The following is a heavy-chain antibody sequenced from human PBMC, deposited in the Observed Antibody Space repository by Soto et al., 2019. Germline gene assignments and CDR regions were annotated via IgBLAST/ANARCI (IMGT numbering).Heavy chain of an antibody. CDR2: INHSGST. Sequence: PSETLSLTCAVYGGSFSGYYWSWIRQPPGKGLEWIGEINHSGSTNYNPSLKSRVTISVDTSKNQFSLKLSSVTAADTAVYYCARASPHYVSDRVRYVFDYWGQGTLVTVSS. D-gene: IGHD4-17*01. V-gene: IGHV4-34*01. CDR3: ARASPHYVSDRVRYVFDY. J-gene: IGHJ4*02. CDR1: GGSFSGYY.